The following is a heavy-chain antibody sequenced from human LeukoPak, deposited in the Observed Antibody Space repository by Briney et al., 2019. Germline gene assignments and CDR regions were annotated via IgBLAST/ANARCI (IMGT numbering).Heavy chain of an antibody. Sequence: VGPQRLSCAAYGLTLSSYWMHWVRQAPGKGLVWVSRINTDGSSTSYADSVKGRFTISRDNAKNTLYLQMNSLRAEDTAVYYCAREAGYYYYYMDVWGKGTTVTVSS. CDR3: AREAGYYYYYMDV. J-gene: IGHJ6*03. CDR1: GLTLSSYW. D-gene: IGHD6-19*01. V-gene: IGHV3-74*01. CDR2: INTDGSST.